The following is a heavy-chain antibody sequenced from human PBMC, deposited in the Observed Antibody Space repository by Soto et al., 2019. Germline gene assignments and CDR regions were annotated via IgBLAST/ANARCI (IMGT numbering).Heavy chain of an antibody. V-gene: IGHV3-23*01. D-gene: IGHD3-3*01. CDR2: ISGSGGST. CDR3: AKGPYDFWSGPRESYYFDY. CDR1: GFTFSSYA. Sequence: EVQLLESGGGLVQPGGSLRLSCAASGFTFSSYAMTWVRQAPGKGLEWVSAISGSGGSTYYADSVKGRFTISRDNSKNTLYLQMNSLRAEDTAVYYCAKGPYDFWSGPRESYYFDYWGQGTLVTVSS. J-gene: IGHJ4*02.